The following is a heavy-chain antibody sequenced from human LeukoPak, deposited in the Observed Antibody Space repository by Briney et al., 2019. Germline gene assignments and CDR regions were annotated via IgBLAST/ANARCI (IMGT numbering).Heavy chain of an antibody. J-gene: IGHJ5*02. CDR3: ARGRYCSGGNCHSRPSNWFDP. CDR1: GGSFSGYY. V-gene: IGHV4-34*01. Sequence: SETLSLTCAVYGGSFSGYYWSWIRQPPGKGLEWIGEINHSGSTNYNPSLKSRVTISVDTSKNQFSLKVSSVIAADTAVYSCARGRYCSGGNCHSRPSNWFDPWGQGTLVTVSS. D-gene: IGHD2-15*01. CDR2: INHSGST.